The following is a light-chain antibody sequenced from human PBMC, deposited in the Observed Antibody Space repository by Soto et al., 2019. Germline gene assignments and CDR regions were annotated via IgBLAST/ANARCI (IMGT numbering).Light chain of an antibody. J-gene: IGLJ2*01. CDR3: QSYDSSLSVV. CDR2: GNS. V-gene: IGLV1-40*01. Sequence: QSVLTQPPSVSGAPGQRVTISCTGSSSNIGAGYDVHWYQQLPGTAPKLLICGNSNRPSGVPDRFSGSKSGTSASLAITGRQAEDEADYYCQSYDSSLSVVFGGGTKVTVL. CDR1: SSNIGAGYD.